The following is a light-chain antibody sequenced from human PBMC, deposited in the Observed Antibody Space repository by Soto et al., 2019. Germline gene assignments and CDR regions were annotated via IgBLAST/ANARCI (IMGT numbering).Light chain of an antibody. V-gene: IGLV2-11*01. CDR1: SSDVGGYNY. Sequence: QSALTQPRSVSGSPGQSVTISCTGTSSDVGGYNYVSWYQQHPGKAPKLMIYDVSKRPSGVRDRFSGSKSGNTASLTISGLQAEDEADYYCCSYSGSYTVEPHVVFGGGTKVTVL. J-gene: IGLJ2*01. CDR2: DVS. CDR3: CSYSGSYTVEPHVV.